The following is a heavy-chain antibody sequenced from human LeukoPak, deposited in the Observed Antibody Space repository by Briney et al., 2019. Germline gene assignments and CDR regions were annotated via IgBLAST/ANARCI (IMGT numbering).Heavy chain of an antibody. D-gene: IGHD3-22*01. CDR2: SFVTT. J-gene: IGHJ4*02. V-gene: IGHV3-23*01. CDR3: AKKGASYYYDSSGYN. Sequence: SFVTTSHAASVKCRFTISRDNSNNTLYLQMNSLRAEDTAVYYCAKKGASYYYDSSGYNWGQGTLVTVSS.